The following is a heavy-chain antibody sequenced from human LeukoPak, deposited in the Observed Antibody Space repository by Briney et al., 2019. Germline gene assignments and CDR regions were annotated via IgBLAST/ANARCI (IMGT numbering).Heavy chain of an antibody. D-gene: IGHD5-12*01. V-gene: IGHV3-30-3*01. CDR1: GFTFSSYA. Sequence: GGSLRLSCAASGFTFSSYAMSWVRQAPGKGLEWVAVIPYDGSNKYYADSVKGRFTISRDNPKNTLYLQMNSLRAEDTAVYYCAREQGGYDYWGQGTLVTVSS. CDR2: IPYDGSNK. J-gene: IGHJ4*02. CDR3: AREQGGYDY.